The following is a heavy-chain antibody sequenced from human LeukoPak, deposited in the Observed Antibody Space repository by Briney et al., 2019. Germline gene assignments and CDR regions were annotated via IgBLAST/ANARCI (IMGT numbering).Heavy chain of an antibody. Sequence: SETLSLTCAVYGGSFSGYYWSWIRQPPGKGLEWIGEINHSGNTNYNPSLKSRVTISVDTSKNQFSLKLSSVTAADTAVYYCARAAARGGGITMVRGVIPYYYYYMDVWGKGTTVTISS. CDR2: INHSGNT. D-gene: IGHD3-10*01. J-gene: IGHJ6*03. CDR3: ARAAARGGGITMVRGVIPYYYYYMDV. CDR1: GGSFSGYY. V-gene: IGHV4-34*01.